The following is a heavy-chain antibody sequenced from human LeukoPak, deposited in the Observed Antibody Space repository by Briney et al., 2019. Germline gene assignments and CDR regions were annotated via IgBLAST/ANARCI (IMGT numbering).Heavy chain of an antibody. J-gene: IGHJ4*02. D-gene: IGHD6-13*01. Sequence: GALRLSCAASGFTFSSYWLSWVRQPPGKGLEWVANIQQDGSEKNYVDSVKGRFTISRDNGKNSLYLQMNSLRAGDTAVYYCAKDISSSWYGDYFDYWGQGTLVTVSS. V-gene: IGHV3-7*01. CDR2: IQQDGSEK. CDR3: AKDISSSWYGDYFDY. CDR1: GFTFSSYW.